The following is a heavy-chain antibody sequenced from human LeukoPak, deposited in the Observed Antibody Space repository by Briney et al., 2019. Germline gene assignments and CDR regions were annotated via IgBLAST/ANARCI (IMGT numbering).Heavy chain of an antibody. J-gene: IGHJ5*02. CDR1: GGSLSSGSYY. D-gene: IGHD3-10*01. V-gene: IGHV4-61*02. CDR2: IYTSGST. CDR3: ARELGYWCDP. Sequence: PSETLSLTCTVSGGSLSSGSYYWSWIRQPAGRGLEWIGRIYTSGSTNYNPSLKSRVTISVATSKNQFPLKLSSVTAADTAVYYCARELGYWCDPWGQGTLVTVSS.